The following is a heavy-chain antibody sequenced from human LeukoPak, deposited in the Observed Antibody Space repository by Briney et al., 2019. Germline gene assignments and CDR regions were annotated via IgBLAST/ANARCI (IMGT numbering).Heavy chain of an antibody. J-gene: IGHJ6*03. Sequence: PSETLSLTCTVSGGSISSSSYYWGWIRQPPGKGLEWIGNIYYSGSTYYNPSLKSRVTISVDTSKNQFSLKLSSVTAADTAVYYCARGVGFFSRRGYSYGHQSKQVGHYYYYYMDVWGKGTTVTVSS. CDR2: IYYSGST. CDR1: GGSISSSSYY. V-gene: IGHV4-39*07. CDR3: ARGVGFFSRRGYSYGHQSKQVGHYYYYYMDV. D-gene: IGHD5-18*01.